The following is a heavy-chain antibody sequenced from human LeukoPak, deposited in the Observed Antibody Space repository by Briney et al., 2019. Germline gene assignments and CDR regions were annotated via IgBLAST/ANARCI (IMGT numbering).Heavy chain of an antibody. D-gene: IGHD6-25*01. CDR1: GFTFSSYA. J-gene: IGHJ5*02. V-gene: IGHV3-23*01. Sequence: GALRLSCAASGFTFSSYAMSWVRQAPGKGLEWVSAISGSGGSTYCADSVKGRFTISRDNSKNTLYLQMNSLRAEDTAVYYCAKDPRPGGPPNWFDPWGQGTLVTVSS. CDR2: ISGSGGST. CDR3: AKDPRPGGPPNWFDP.